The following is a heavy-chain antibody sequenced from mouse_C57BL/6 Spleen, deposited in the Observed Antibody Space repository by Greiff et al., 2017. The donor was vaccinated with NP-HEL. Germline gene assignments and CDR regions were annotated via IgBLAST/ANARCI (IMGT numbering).Heavy chain of an antibody. CDR2: INPSSGYT. Sequence: VQLQQSGAELAKPGASVKLSCKASGYTFTSYWMHWVQQRPGQGLEWIGYINPSSGYTKYNQKFKDKATLTADKSSSTAYMQLSSLTYDDSAVYYCAFYDYGSSYSYAMDYWGQGTSVTVSS. D-gene: IGHD1-1*01. J-gene: IGHJ4*01. V-gene: IGHV1-7*01. CDR3: AFYDYGSSYSYAMDY. CDR1: GYTFTSYW.